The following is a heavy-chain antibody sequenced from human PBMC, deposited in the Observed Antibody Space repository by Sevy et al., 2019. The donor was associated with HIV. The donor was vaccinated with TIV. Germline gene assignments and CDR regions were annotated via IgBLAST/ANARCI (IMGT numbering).Heavy chain of an antibody. CDR1: GFTFSKYW. CDR3: ARDDGNYYFHY. Sequence: GGSLRLSCAASGFTFSKYWMGWVRLAPGKGLEWVANIKQDAGQKYYVDSEKGRFTISRDNAKNSLFLQMNSLRAEDTAVCFCARDDGNYYFHYWGQGTLVTVSS. CDR2: IKQDAGQK. V-gene: IGHV3-7*01. J-gene: IGHJ4*02. D-gene: IGHD1-7*01.